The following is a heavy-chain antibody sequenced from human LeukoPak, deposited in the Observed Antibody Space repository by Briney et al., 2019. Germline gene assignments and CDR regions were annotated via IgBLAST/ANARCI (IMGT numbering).Heavy chain of an antibody. V-gene: IGHV4-38-2*01. CDR2: IYYTGST. D-gene: IGHD1-26*01. CDR3: ARRGGSGRAFDY. Sequence: PSETLSLTCAVSGYSISSGYYWGWIRQPPGKGLEWIGSIYYTGSTYDNPSLKSRVTISVDTSKNQFSLKLSSVTAADTAVYYCARRGGSGRAFDYGGQGTPVTVSS. J-gene: IGHJ4*02. CDR1: GYSISSGYY.